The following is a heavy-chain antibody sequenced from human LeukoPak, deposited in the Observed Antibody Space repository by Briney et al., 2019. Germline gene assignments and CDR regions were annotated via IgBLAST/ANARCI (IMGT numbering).Heavy chain of an antibody. CDR2: IYYSGST. V-gene: IGHV4-30-4*01. J-gene: IGHJ4*02. CDR3: ARIVPTAIYFVY. CDR1: GGSISSGDYY. D-gene: IGHD2-2*02. Sequence: PSQTLSLTCTVSGGSISSGDYYWSWIRQPPGKGLEWIGYIYYSGSTYYNPSLKSRVTISVDTSKNQFSLNLSSVTAADTAVYYCARIVPTAIYFVYWGQGTLVTVSS.